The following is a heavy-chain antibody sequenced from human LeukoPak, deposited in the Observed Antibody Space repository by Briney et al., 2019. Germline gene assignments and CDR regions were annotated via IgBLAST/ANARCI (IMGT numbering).Heavy chain of an antibody. D-gene: IGHD6-13*01. Sequence: PVGSLRLSCAASGFTFSSYSMNWVRQAPGKGLECVSSISSSSRYIYYADSVKGRFTISRDNAKNSLYLQMNSLRAEDTAVYYCAKQQLAYYFDFWGQGTLVTVSS. V-gene: IGHV3-21*01. CDR1: GFTFSSYS. J-gene: IGHJ4*02. CDR3: AKQQLAYYFDF. CDR2: ISSSSRYI.